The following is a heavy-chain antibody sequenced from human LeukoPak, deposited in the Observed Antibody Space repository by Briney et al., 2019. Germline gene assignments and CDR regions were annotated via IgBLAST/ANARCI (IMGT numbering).Heavy chain of an antibody. CDR1: GDSTSNSIW. J-gene: IGHJ4*02. V-gene: IGHV4-4*02. CDR3: ARNVRFFDS. Sequence: SGTLSLTCTVSGDSTSNSIWWSWLRQPPGKGREWIGEVDHTANTNYRPSLDSRVTLSIDTSKNHFSLTLTSVTAADTAVYYCARNVRFFDSWGQGTRVTVSS. CDR2: VDHTANT. D-gene: IGHD1-1*01.